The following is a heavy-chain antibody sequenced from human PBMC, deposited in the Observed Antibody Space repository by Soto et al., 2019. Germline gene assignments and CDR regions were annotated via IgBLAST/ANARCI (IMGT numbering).Heavy chain of an antibody. CDR1: GGSVSSGSYY. D-gene: IGHD1-26*01. CDR3: ARWKADGDLVGAQYYFDY. CDR2: IYYGGST. J-gene: IGHJ4*02. Sequence: SETLSLTCTVSGGSVSSGSYYWSWIRQPPGKGLEWIGYIYYGGSTNYNPSLKSRVTISVDTSKNQFSLKLSSVTAADTAVYYCARWKADGDLVGAQYYFDYWGQGTLVTVSS. V-gene: IGHV4-61*01.